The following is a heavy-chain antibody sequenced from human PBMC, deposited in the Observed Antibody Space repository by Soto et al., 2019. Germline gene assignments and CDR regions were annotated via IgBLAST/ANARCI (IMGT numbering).Heavy chain of an antibody. V-gene: IGHV3-53*04. CDR3: ARVPLGNGYSSGWYFDY. CDR2: IYSGGST. D-gene: IGHD6-19*01. CDR1: GFTVSSNY. Sequence: EVQLVESGGGLVQPGGSLRLSCAASGFTVSSNYMSWVRQAPGKGLEWVSVIYSGGSTYYADSVKGRFTISRHNSKNTLYLQMNSLIAEDTAVYYCARVPLGNGYSSGWYFDYWGQGTLVTVSS. J-gene: IGHJ4*02.